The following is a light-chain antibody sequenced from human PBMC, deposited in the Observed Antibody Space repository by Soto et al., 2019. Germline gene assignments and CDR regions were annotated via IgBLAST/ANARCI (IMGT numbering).Light chain of an antibody. CDR2: AAS. J-gene: IGKJ1*01. CDR1: QTIGNY. Sequence: DIQMTQSPSSLPASVGDIVTITCRASQTIGNYLNWYQQRPGKAPNLLISAASTLQSGVPSRFSGSGSGTDFTLTITSLQPEDFATYYCQQSYNTPRTFGQGTKVDI. V-gene: IGKV1-39*01. CDR3: QQSYNTPRT.